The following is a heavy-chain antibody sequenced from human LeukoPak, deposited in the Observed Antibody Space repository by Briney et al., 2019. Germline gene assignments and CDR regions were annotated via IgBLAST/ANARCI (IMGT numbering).Heavy chain of an antibody. CDR3: ASRSGSYYPFDS. V-gene: IGHV5-51*01. CDR1: GYSFSNYY. J-gene: IGHJ4*02. Sequence: GAALKISCKGSGYSFSNYYIDGVRQMPGKGLEGMGVMYPGGSDIRYSPSFQGQVTISADKSTDTAYPQWSCLKASDSAMYYCASRSGSYYPFDSWGQGTLVTVSS. D-gene: IGHD3-10*01. CDR2: MYPGGSDI.